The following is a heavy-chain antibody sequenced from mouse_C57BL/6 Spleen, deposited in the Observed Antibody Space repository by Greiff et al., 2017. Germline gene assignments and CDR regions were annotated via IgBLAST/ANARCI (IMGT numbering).Heavy chain of an antibody. Sequence: QVQLQQPGAELVKPGASVKMSCKASGYTFTSYWITWVKQRPGQGLEWIGDIYPGSGSTNYNEKFKSKATLTVDKSSSTAYMQLSSLTSEDSAVYFCARSAPGYGSSSYWYFDVWGTGTTVTVSS. CDR2: IYPGSGST. V-gene: IGHV1-55*01. CDR3: ARSAPGYGSSSYWYFDV. J-gene: IGHJ1*03. D-gene: IGHD1-1*01. CDR1: GYTFTSYW.